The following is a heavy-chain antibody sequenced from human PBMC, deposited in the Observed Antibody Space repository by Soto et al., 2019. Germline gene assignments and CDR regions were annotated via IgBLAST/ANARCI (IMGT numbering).Heavy chain of an antibody. D-gene: IGHD3-3*01. CDR1: GDSFSTYQ. Sequence: QVQLQESGPGLVRPSETLSLTCTVSGDSFSTYQWSWIRQPPGKGLEWIGYIYDSGSTSYNPSLKSRVTISVDTSKHQFSLKLNSVTAADTAVYYCAKIYDFWSGSNWFDPWGQGTLVTVSS. V-gene: IGHV4-59*01. J-gene: IGHJ5*02. CDR2: IYDSGST. CDR3: AKIYDFWSGSNWFDP.